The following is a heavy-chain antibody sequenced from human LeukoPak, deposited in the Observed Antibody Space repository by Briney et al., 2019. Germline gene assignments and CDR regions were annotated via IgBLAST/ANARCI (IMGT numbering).Heavy chain of an antibody. CDR3: ARDGGGRFLEWLYY. CDR2: INPSGGST. V-gene: IGHV1-46*01. J-gene: IGHJ4*02. D-gene: IGHD3-3*01. Sequence: ASVKVSCKASGYTFTSCGISWVRQAPGQGLEWMGIINPSGGSTSYAQKFQGRVTMTRDTSTSTVYMELSSLRSEDTAVYYCARDGGGRFLEWLYYWGQGTLVTVSS. CDR1: GYTFTSCG.